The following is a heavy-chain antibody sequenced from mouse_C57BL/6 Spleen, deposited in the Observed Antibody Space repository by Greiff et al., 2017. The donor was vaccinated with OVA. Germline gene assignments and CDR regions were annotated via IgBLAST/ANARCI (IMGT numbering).Heavy chain of an antibody. CDR1: GYTFTSYW. V-gene: IGHV1-69*01. CDR3: ARADYGSRYAMDY. Sequence: VQLQQPGAELVMPGASVKLSCKASGYTFTSYWMHWVKQRPGQGLEWIGEIDPSDSYTNYNQKFKGKSTLTVDKSSSTAYMQLSSLTSEDSAVYYCARADYGSRYAMDYWGQGTSVTVSS. CDR2: IDPSDSYT. J-gene: IGHJ4*01. D-gene: IGHD1-1*01.